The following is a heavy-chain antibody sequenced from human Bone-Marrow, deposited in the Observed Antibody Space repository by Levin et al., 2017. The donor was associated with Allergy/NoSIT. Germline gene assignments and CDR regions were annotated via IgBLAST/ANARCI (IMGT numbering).Heavy chain of an antibody. V-gene: IGHV1-18*01. Sequence: ASVKVSCMASGYTFTRFGIAWVRQAPGQGPEWMGWISPYNGVTNYAQRIQGRVTMTTDRSTTTAYMELRSLTSDDTAIYYCARFTTFGADTTPKYNYGMDVWGQGTTVTVSS. CDR1: GYTFTRFG. J-gene: IGHJ6*01. D-gene: IGHD3-3*01. CDR2: ISPYNGVT. CDR3: ARFTTFGADTTPKYNYGMDV.